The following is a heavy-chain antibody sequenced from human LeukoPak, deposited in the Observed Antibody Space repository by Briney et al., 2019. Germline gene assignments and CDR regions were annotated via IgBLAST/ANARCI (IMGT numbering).Heavy chain of an antibody. Sequence: SETLSLTCAVYGGSFSGYYWSWIRQPPGKGLQWIGEINHSGSTNYNPSLKSRVTISVDTPKNQFSLKLSSVTAADTAVYYCARSGYDILTGYYKGPIFDYCGQGTLVTVSS. V-gene: IGHV4-34*01. J-gene: IGHJ4*02. CDR2: INHSGST. CDR3: ARSGYDILTGYYKGPIFDY. D-gene: IGHD3-9*01. CDR1: GGSFSGYY.